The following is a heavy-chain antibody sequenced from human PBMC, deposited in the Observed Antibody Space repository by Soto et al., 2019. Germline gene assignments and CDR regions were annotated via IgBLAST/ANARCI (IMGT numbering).Heavy chain of an antibody. CDR3: ARSGLALPYSASHWFDP. CDR1: GFTFSTYG. V-gene: IGHV3-21*01. D-gene: IGHD3-22*01. CDR2: ISDSGHYI. J-gene: IGHJ5*02. Sequence: GGSLRLSCAASGFTFSTYGINWVRQAPGKGLEWLSSISDSGHYIYYADSVKGRFTISRDNAKNSLFLQMNSLRGEDTAVYYCARSGLALPYSASHWFDPWGHGTLVTGSS.